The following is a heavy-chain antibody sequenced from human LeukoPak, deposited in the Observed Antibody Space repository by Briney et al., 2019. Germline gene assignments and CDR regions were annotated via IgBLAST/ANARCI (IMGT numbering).Heavy chain of an antibody. D-gene: IGHD3-9*01. J-gene: IGHJ4*02. V-gene: IGHV3-21*01. CDR2: ISSSSSYI. CDR3: ARRAYDILTGDLDHFDY. CDR1: GFTFSSYS. Sequence: GGSLRLSCAASGFTFSSYSMNWVRQAPGKGLEWVSSISSSSSYIYYADSVKGRFTISRDNAKNSLYLQMNSLRAEDTAVYYCARRAYDILTGDLDHFDYWGQGTLVTVSS.